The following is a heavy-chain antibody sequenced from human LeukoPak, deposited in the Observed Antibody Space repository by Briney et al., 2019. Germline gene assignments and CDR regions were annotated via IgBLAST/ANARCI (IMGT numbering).Heavy chain of an antibody. D-gene: IGHD3-10*01. CDR1: GYTFTGYY. Sequence: SCKASGYTFTGYYMHWVRQAPGKGLEWVANINQDGTEKYYVDSVKGRFTISRDNAKNSLYLQMNSLRVEDTAVYYCAKLAKYFYGWETYYFFEHWGQGTPVTASS. V-gene: IGHV3-7*01. J-gene: IGHJ4*02. CDR2: INQDGTEK. CDR3: AKLAKYFYGWETYYFFEH.